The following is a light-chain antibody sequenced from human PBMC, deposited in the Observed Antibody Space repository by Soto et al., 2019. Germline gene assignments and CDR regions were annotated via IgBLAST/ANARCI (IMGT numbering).Light chain of an antibody. J-gene: IGLJ1*01. V-gene: IGLV2-14*01. CDR1: SSDVGGFKY. CDR2: EVS. CDR3: GSYTTSSTPYV. Sequence: QSLLTQPASVSGSPGQSITISCTGTSSDVGGFKYVSWYQQHPGKAPKLMIYEVSNRPSGVSNRFSGSKSGNTASLTISGLQAEDEADYYCGSYTTSSTPYVFGTGTKVTVL.